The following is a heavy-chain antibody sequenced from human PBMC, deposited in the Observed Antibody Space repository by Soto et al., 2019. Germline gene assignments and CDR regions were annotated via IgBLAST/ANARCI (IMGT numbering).Heavy chain of an antibody. Sequence: ASVKVSCKASGYTFTSYGISWVRQAPGQGLEWMGWISAYNGNTNYAQKLQGRVTMTTDTSTSTAYMELRSLRSDDTAVYYCARGLKLAARPRGSSPPWLDPWGQGTLVTVSS. CDR1: GYTFTSYG. V-gene: IGHV1-18*01. D-gene: IGHD6-6*01. J-gene: IGHJ5*02. CDR3: ARGLKLAARPRGSSPPWLDP. CDR2: ISAYNGNT.